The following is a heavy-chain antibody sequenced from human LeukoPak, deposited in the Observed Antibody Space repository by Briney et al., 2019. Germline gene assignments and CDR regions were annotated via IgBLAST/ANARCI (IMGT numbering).Heavy chain of an antibody. Sequence: PSGTLSLTCGVSGGSISNTNWWTWVRQPPGKGLEWIGEVDLRGRTNYNPSLKSRVAISVDKSENHISLWLTSVTAADTAVYYCAREGGPYRPLDYSGQGTLVTVSS. CDR2: VDLRGRT. J-gene: IGHJ4*02. V-gene: IGHV4-4*02. CDR1: GGSISNTNW. CDR3: AREGGPYRPLDY.